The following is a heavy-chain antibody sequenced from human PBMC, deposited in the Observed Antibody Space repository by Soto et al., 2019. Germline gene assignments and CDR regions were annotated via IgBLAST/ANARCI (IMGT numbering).Heavy chain of an antibody. J-gene: IGHJ6*02. CDR1: GFTFSSYG. V-gene: IGHV3-33*01. CDR2: IWYDGSNK. D-gene: IGHD1-26*01. Sequence: GGSRRRSWAASGFTFSSYGMHWVRQAPGKGLEWVAVIWYDGSNKYYADSVKGRFTISRDNSKNTLYLQMNSLRAEDTAVYYCARDPLSGSYFYYGMDVWGQGTTVTVSS. CDR3: ARDPLSGSYFYYGMDV.